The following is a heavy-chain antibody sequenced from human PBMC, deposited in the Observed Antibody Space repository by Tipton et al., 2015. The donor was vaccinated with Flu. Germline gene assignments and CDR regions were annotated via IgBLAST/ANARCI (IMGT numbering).Heavy chain of an antibody. CDR3: ATLTGDDY. D-gene: IGHD7-27*01. CDR1: GFTFSSYE. CDR2: ISSSGSTI. Sequence: SLRLSCAASGFTFSSYEMHWVRLDPGKVLEWPSYISSSGSTISYADSVRGRFTISSDNANPSLYLQLNSLRAEDTALYYCATLTGDDYWGQGDLVTVSS. V-gene: IGHV3-48*03. J-gene: IGHJ4*02.